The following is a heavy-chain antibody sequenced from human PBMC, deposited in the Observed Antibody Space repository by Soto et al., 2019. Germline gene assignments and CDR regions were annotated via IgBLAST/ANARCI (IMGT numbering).Heavy chain of an antibody. V-gene: IGHV3-30*18. CDR2: ISYDGSNK. D-gene: IGHD4-17*01. CDR1: GFTFSSYG. J-gene: IGHJ4*02. Sequence: GGSLRLSCAASGFTFSSYGMHWVRQAPGKGLERVAVISYDGSNKYYADSVKGRFTISRDNSKNTLYLQMNSLRAEDTAVYYCAKDWYGDYAASYFDYWGQGTLVTVSS. CDR3: AKDWYGDYAASYFDY.